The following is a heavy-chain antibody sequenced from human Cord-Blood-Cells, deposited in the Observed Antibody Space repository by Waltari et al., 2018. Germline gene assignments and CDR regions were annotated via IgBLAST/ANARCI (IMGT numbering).Heavy chain of an antibody. J-gene: IGHJ2*01. CDR2: ITPGGST. D-gene: IGHD3-10*01. Sequence: QVQLQQWGAGLLKPSETLSLTCAVYGGSFSGYYWSWVRQPPGKGLEWIGEITPGGSTNYNPSHKSRVTISVDTSKNQFSLELSSVTAADTAVYYCARGPRGGSGIRTPIEGYFDLWGRGTLVTVSS. V-gene: IGHV4-34*01. CDR1: GGSFSGYY. CDR3: ARGPRGGSGIRTPIEGYFDL.